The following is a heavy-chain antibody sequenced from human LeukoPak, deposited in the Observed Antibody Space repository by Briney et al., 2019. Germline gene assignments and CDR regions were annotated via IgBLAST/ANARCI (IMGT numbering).Heavy chain of an antibody. J-gene: IGHJ4*02. CDR3: AKSKTVTTEFDH. Sequence: PGGSLRLSCAASGFTFDDYAMHWVRQVPGKGLEWVSGISGNSGSIGYADSVKGRFTISRDNAKNSLYLQMNSLRAEDMALYYCAKSKTVTTEFDHWGQGTLVTVSS. D-gene: IGHD4-17*01. V-gene: IGHV3-9*03. CDR1: GFTFDDYA. CDR2: ISGNSGSI.